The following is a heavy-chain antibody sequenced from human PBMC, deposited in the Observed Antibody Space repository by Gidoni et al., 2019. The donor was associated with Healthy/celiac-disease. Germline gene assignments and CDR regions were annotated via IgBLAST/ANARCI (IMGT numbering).Heavy chain of an antibody. CDR2: IYPGDSDT. Sequence: EVQLGQSGAEGKKQGAALKIPCKGSGYSLTSYWIGWVRPMPGKGLEWMGIIYPGDSDTRYSPSFQGQVTISADKSISTAYLQWSSLKASDTAMYYCVGVAAVPRHYYGMDVWGQGTTVIVSS. D-gene: IGHD6-19*01. J-gene: IGHJ6*02. CDR3: VGVAAVPRHYYGMDV. CDR1: GYSLTSYW. V-gene: IGHV5-51*03.